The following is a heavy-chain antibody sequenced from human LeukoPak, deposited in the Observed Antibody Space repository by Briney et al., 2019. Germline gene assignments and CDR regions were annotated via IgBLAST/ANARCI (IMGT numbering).Heavy chain of an antibody. Sequence: GGSLRLSCAASGFTFSSYAMSWVRQAPGKGLEWVSAISGSGGSTYYADSVKGRFTISRDNSKNTLYLQMNSLRAEDTAVYYCAKGFRFLEWYYMDVWGKGTTVTVSS. CDR1: GFTFSSYA. J-gene: IGHJ6*03. D-gene: IGHD3-3*01. V-gene: IGHV3-23*01. CDR2: ISGSGGST. CDR3: AKGFRFLEWYYMDV.